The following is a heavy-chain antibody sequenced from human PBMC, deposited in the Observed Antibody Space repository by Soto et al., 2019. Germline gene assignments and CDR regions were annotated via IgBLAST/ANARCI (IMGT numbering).Heavy chain of an antibody. CDR1: GYTFTSYA. V-gene: IGHV1-3*01. D-gene: IGHD2-15*01. CDR3: AKQPVYCSGGSCSFFDY. Sequence: ASVKVSCKASGYTFTSYAMHWVRQAPGQRLEWMGWINAGNGNTKYSQKFQGRVTITRDTSASTAYMELSSLRSEDTAVYYCAKQPVYCSGGSCSFFDYWGQGTLVTVSS. J-gene: IGHJ4*02. CDR2: INAGNGNT.